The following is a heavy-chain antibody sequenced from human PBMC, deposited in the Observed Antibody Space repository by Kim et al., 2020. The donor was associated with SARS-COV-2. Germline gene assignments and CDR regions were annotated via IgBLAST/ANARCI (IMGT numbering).Heavy chain of an antibody. CDR2: IYYSGST. V-gene: IGHV4-39*01. D-gene: IGHD3-10*01. Sequence: SETQSLTCTVSGGSISSSSYYWGWIRQPPGKGLEWIGSIYYSGSTYYNPSLKSRVTISVDTSKNQFSLKLSSVTATDTAVYYCAIQARELPVMVNWFDP. CDR1: GGSISSSSYY. CDR3: AIQARELPVMVNWFDP. J-gene: IGHJ5*02.